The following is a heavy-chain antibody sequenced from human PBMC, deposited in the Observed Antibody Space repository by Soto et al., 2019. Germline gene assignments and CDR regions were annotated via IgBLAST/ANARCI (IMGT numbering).Heavy chain of an antibody. CDR1: CVSVISSSYY. CDR2: IYYTGTT. Sequence: SETLSLTCTFSCVSVISSSYYWGWIRQPPGKGLEWIGTIYYTGTTSYSPSLKRRVTISVDTSKTQFSLTLSSVTATDTAVYYCAGRRAGDYYFDYWGQGILVTVSS. V-gene: IGHV4-39*01. CDR3: AGRRAGDYYFDY. D-gene: IGHD1-26*01. J-gene: IGHJ4*02.